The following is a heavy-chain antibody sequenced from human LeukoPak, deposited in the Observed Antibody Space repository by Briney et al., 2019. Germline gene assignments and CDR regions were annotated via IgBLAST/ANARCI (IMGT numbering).Heavy chain of an antibody. CDR3: ARKLSGWSPLDY. CDR1: GYTFTDYY. D-gene: IGHD6-19*01. J-gene: IGHJ4*02. Sequence: ASVKISCKVSGYTFTDYYMHWVPQAPGKGLEWMGLVDPEDGETIYAEKFQGRVTITADTSTDTAYMELSSLRSEDTAVYYCARKLSGWSPLDYWGQGTLVTVSS. CDR2: VDPEDGET. V-gene: IGHV1-69-2*01.